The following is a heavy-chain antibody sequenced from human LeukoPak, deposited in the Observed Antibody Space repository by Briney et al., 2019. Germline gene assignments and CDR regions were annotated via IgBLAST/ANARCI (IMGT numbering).Heavy chain of an antibody. CDR1: GGSISSGSYY. V-gene: IGHV4-61*02. Sequence: PSETLSLTCTVSGGSISSGSYYWSWIRQPAGKGLEWIGRIYTSGSTNYNPSLKSRVTISVDTSKNQFSLKLSSVTAADTAVYYCARGGITIFGVASRGTFDPWGQGILVTVSS. D-gene: IGHD3-3*01. CDR3: ARGGITIFGVASRGTFDP. J-gene: IGHJ5*02. CDR2: IYTSGST.